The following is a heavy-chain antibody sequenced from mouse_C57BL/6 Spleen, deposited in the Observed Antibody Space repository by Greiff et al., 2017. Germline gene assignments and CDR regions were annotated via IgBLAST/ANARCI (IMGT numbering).Heavy chain of an antibody. CDR3: ARSDGFYAMDY. CDR2: INPSNGGT. D-gene: IGHD2-3*01. CDR1: GYTFTSYW. Sequence: QVQLQQPGTELVKPGASVKLSCKASGYTFTSYWMHWVKQRPGQGLEWIGNINPSNGGTNSNEKFKSKATLTVEKSSSTAYMQLSSLTSEDSAVYYCARSDGFYAMDYWGQGTSVTVSS. V-gene: IGHV1-53*01. J-gene: IGHJ4*01.